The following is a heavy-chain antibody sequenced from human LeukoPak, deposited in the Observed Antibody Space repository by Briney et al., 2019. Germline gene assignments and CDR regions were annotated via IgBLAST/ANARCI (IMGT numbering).Heavy chain of an antibody. CDR1: GGSISSSSYY. Sequence: SETLSLTCTVSGGSISSSSYYWGWIRQPPGKGLEWIGSIYYSGSTYYNPSLKSRVTISVDTSKNRFSLKLSSVTAADTAVYYCARQGREWELLYGMDVWGQGTTVTVSS. V-gene: IGHV4-39*01. CDR2: IYYSGST. J-gene: IGHJ6*02. CDR3: ARQGREWELLYGMDV. D-gene: IGHD1-26*01.